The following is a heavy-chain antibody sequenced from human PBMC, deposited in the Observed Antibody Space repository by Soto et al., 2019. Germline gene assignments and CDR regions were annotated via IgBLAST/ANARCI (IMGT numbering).Heavy chain of an antibody. CDR2: ILSDYNT. D-gene: IGHD6-19*01. J-gene: IGHJ4*02. V-gene: IGHV3-23*03. CDR3: ARRTSGYFGY. CDR1: GFTFSDYT. Sequence: EVQLLQSGGGLVQPGGSLTLSCAAYGFTFSDYTMTWVRQAPGKVLECVSVILSDYNTYYADSVRGRFTISRDNSKNTLSLEMNSLRAEDTAVYFCARRTSGYFGYWGQGALVTVSS.